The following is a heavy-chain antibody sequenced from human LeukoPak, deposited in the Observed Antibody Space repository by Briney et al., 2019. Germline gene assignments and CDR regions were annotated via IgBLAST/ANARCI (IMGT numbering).Heavy chain of an antibody. CDR2: IGGRDGST. Sequence: GGSLRLSCAASGFTFSSYGMSWVRQAPGKGLEWVSAIGGRDGSTYYADSVKGRFTISRDNSKNTLYLQMNSLRAEDTAVYYCAKDRSSYGPPAAYYGMDVWGQGTTVTVSS. J-gene: IGHJ6*02. CDR1: GFTFSSYG. D-gene: IGHD5-18*01. V-gene: IGHV3-23*01. CDR3: AKDRSSYGPPAAYYGMDV.